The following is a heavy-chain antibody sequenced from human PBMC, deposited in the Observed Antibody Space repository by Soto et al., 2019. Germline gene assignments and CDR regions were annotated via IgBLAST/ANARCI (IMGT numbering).Heavy chain of an antibody. CDR2: IDPSDSYT. CDR3: AIDGVGMATITDY. Sequence: GESLKISCKGSGYSFTSYWISWVRQMPGKGLEWMGRIDPSDSYTNYSPSFQGHVTISAGKSISTAYLQWSSLKASDTAMYYCAIDGVGMATITDYWGQGTLVTVSS. V-gene: IGHV5-10-1*01. J-gene: IGHJ4*02. D-gene: IGHD5-12*01. CDR1: GYSFTSYW.